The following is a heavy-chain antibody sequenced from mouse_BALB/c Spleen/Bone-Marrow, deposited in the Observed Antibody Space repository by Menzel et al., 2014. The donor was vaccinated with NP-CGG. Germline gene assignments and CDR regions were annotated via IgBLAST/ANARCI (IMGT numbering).Heavy chain of an antibody. V-gene: IGHV1-14*01. CDR1: GYTFTSYL. CDR2: ITPYNDDT. D-gene: IGHD4-1*01. Sequence: EVQLQQSGPELVKPGASVKMSCKASGYTFTSYLIHWVKQKPGQGLEWIGYITPYNDDTKYNEKFKGKATLTSDKSSSTAYMEFSSLTSEDSAVYYCARWGGTPYFDYWGQGTTLTVSS. J-gene: IGHJ2*01. CDR3: ARWGGTPYFDY.